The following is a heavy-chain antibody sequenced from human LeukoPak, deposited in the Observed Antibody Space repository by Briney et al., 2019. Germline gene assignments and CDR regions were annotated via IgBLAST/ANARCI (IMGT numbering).Heavy chain of an antibody. V-gene: IGHV4-61*02. CDR3: AKDREITVAAVGDY. D-gene: IGHD6-19*01. J-gene: IGHJ4*02. CDR1: GGSISSGSYY. CDR2: IYTSGST. Sequence: SETLSLTCTVSGGSISSGSYYWSWIRQPAGKGLEWIGRIYTSGSTNYNPSLKSRVTISVDTSKNQFSLKLSSVTAADTAVYYCAKDREITVAAVGDYWGQGTLVTVSS.